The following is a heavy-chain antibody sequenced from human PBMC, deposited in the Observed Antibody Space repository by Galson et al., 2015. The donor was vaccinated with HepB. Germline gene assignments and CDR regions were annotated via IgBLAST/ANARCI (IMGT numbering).Heavy chain of an antibody. CDR2: INPNNGDT. CDR1: GYTFINYG. D-gene: IGHD3-22*01. Sequence: SVKVSCKASGYTFINYGISWVRQASGQGLEWMGWINPNNGDTNYAQKLQGRVTMTTDTSTSTAYMELRSLRSDDTAVFYCSRDLGNTGQEVIIPFDYWGQGTLITVSS. J-gene: IGHJ4*02. CDR3: SRDLGNTGQEVIIPFDY. V-gene: IGHV1-18*01.